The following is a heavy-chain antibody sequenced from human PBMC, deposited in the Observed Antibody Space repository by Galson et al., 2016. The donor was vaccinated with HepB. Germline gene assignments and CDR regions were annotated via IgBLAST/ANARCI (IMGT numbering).Heavy chain of an antibody. CDR3: AIRLYSSGSFDY. CDR2: IDPSDSYT. CDR1: GYNFITYW. J-gene: IGHJ4*02. D-gene: IGHD6-19*01. Sequence: QSGAEVKKPGESLRISCMGSGYNFITYWISWVRQMPGKGLEWMESIDPSDSYTNYSPSFQGHVTISTDRSISTAYLQWSSLKASDTAIYYCAIRLYSSGSFDYWGQGTLVTVSS. V-gene: IGHV5-10-1*01.